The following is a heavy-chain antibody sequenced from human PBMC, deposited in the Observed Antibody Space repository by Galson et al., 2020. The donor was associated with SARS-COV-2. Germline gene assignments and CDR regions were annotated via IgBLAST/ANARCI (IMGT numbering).Heavy chain of an antibody. Sequence: GESLKISCAASGFTFSSYEMNWVRQAPGKGLEWVSYISSSGSTIYYADSVKGRFTISRDNAKNSLYLQMNSLRAEDTAVYYCASYYYDSSGWGILGGYYYYGMDVWGQGTTVTVSS. CDR1: GFTFSSYE. D-gene: IGHD3-22*01. CDR3: ASYYYDSSGWGILGGYYYYGMDV. J-gene: IGHJ6*02. CDR2: ISSSGSTI. V-gene: IGHV3-48*03.